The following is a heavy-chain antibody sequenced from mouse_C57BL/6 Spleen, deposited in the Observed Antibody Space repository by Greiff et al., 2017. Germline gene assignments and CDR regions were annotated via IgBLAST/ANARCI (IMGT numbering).Heavy chain of an antibody. J-gene: IGHJ1*03. Sequence: QVQLQQPGPELVKPGASVKLSCKASGYTFTSYWMHWVKQRPGQGLEWIGNINPSNGGTNYNEKFKSKATLTVDKSSSTAYMQLSSLTSEDSAVYYCARDSYYYGSSQAHWYFDVWGTGTTVTVSS. CDR2: INPSNGGT. V-gene: IGHV1-53*01. CDR3: ARDSYYYGSSQAHWYFDV. D-gene: IGHD1-1*01. CDR1: GYTFTSYW.